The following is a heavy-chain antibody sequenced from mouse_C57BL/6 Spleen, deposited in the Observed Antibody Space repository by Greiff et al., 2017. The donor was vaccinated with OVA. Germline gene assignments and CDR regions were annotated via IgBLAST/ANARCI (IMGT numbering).Heavy chain of an antibody. J-gene: IGHJ3*01. CDR2: IYPGSGST. Sequence: QVHVKQSGAELVKPGASVKMSCKASGYTFTSYWITWVKQRPGQGLEWIGDIYPGSGSTNYNEKFKSKATLTVDTSSSTAYMQLSSLTSEDSAVYYCARGYDGYYIAAWFAYWGQGTLVTVSA. CDR1: GYTFTSYW. V-gene: IGHV1-55*01. D-gene: IGHD2-3*01. CDR3: ARGYDGYYIAAWFAY.